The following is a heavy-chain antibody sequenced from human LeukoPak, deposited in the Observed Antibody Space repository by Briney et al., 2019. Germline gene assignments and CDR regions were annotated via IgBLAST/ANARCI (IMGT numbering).Heavy chain of an antibody. CDR1: GYTFTSYE. CDR3: ARAVTSSSRWYKWVNWFDP. J-gene: IGHJ5*02. Sequence: ASVKVSCKASGYTFTSYEISWVRQAPGQGLEWMGWISAYNGNTNYAQKLHGRVTKTTDTSTSTAYMELRSLTSDDTAGYYCARAVTSSSRWYKWVNWFDPWGEGTPVTASS. CDR2: ISAYNGNT. V-gene: IGHV1-18*01. D-gene: IGHD6-13*01.